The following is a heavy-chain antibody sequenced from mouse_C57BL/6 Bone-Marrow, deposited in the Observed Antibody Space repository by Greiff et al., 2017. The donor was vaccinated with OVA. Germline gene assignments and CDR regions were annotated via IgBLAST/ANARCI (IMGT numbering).Heavy chain of an antibody. D-gene: IGHD4-1*01. Sequence: QVQLQQPGTELVKPGASVKLSCKASGYTFTSYWMHWGKQRPGQGLEWIGKINPCNCGTNYNEKVKSKATLTVDKSSSTAYMQLSSLTSEDSAVYYCARFVGPSAWFAYWGQGTLVTVSA. CDR2: INPCNCGT. V-gene: IGHV1-53*01. J-gene: IGHJ3*01. CDR1: GYTFTSYW. CDR3: ARFVGPSAWFAY.